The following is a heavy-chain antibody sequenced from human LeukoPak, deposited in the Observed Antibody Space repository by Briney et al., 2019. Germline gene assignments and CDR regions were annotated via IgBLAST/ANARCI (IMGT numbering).Heavy chain of an antibody. CDR1: GFTFRTHS. J-gene: IGHJ4*02. CDR3: ARGSGVHV. V-gene: IGHV3-21*04. D-gene: IGHD3-10*01. CDR2: ITKSSTYV. Sequence: PGGSLRLACEASGFTFRTHSMTWVRQAPGKGLEWVSSITKSSTYVYYADSVKGRFTISRDNANNSLFLQMNNLGVDDTGVYYCARGSGVHVWGQGTLVLVSS.